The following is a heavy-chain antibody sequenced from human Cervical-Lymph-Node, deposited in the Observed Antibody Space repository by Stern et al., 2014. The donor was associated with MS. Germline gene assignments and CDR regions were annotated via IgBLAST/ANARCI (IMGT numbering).Heavy chain of an antibody. D-gene: IGHD6-19*01. CDR3: AKDISSGRWEAQYYYGMDV. Sequence: EVHLVDSGGGLVQPGRSLRLSCAGSRFNFDDYAMHWVRQAPGRGLEWVSRISWNSGSMEYADSVKGRFTISRDNAKNSLYLQMDSLRVEDTAIYYCAKDISSGRWEAQYYYGMDVWGQGTTVTVSS. CDR1: RFNFDDYA. J-gene: IGHJ6*02. CDR2: ISWNSGSM. V-gene: IGHV3-9*01.